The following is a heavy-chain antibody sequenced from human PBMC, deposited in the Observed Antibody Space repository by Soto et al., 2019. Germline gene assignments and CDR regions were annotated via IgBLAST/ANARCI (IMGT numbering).Heavy chain of an antibody. J-gene: IGHJ6*03. CDR2: IYFIGST. CDR1: NDSLTPTSHL. D-gene: IGHD1-26*01. Sequence: SGTPSPNCTLSNDSLTPTSHLWAWVRQTPGKGLQWLGGIYFIGSTYYNPSLQSPGTISLVTSKSQFYMKVRSVNAADAAIHYCARHARAVPSAFFWGKGTTVTAS. V-gene: IGHV4-39*01. CDR3: ARHARAVPSAFF.